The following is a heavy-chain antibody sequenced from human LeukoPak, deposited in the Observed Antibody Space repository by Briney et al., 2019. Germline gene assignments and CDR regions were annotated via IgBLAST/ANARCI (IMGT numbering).Heavy chain of an antibody. CDR3: ARDRSGRLGFDY. J-gene: IGHJ4*02. D-gene: IGHD1-26*01. CDR1: GYTFSNYV. V-gene: IGHV1-18*01. Sequence: ASVKVSRKASGYTFSNYVISWVRQAPGQGLEWMGWISAYSGNTNYAQKLQGRVTMTTDTSTSTAYMELRSLRSDDTAVYYCARDRSGRLGFDYWGQGTLVTVSS. CDR2: ISAYSGNT.